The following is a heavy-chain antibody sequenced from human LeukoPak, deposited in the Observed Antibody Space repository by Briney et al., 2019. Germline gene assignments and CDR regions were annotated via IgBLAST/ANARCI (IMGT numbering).Heavy chain of an antibody. CDR1: GYTFTGYY. D-gene: IGHD5-18*01. CDR3: ASDGYSYGYGGGY. J-gene: IGHJ4*02. CDR2: INPNSGGT. V-gene: IGHV1-2*02. Sequence: GASVKVSCKASGYTFTGYYMHWVRQAPGQGLEWMGWINPNSGGTNYAQKFQGRVTMTRDTSISTAYMELSRLRSEDTAVYYCASDGYSYGYGGGYWGQGTLVTVSS.